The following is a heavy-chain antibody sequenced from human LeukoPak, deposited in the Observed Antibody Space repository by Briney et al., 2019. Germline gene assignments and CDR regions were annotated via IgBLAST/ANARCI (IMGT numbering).Heavy chain of an antibody. CDR3: ARSSGYFDWFLDY. CDR1: GGSISSGGYS. D-gene: IGHD3-9*01. Sequence: PSETLSLTCAVSGGSISSGGYSWSWIRQPPGKGLEWIGHIYHSGSTYYNPSLKSRVTISVDRSKNQFSLKLSSVTAADTAAYYCARSSGYFDWFLDYWGQGTLVTVSS. CDR2: IYHSGST. V-gene: IGHV4-30-2*01. J-gene: IGHJ4*02.